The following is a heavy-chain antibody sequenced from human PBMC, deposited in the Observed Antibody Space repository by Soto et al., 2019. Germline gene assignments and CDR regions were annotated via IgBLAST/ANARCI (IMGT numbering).Heavy chain of an antibody. CDR2: ISGYNGNT. J-gene: IGHJ5*02. CDR1: GYTFTSYG. D-gene: IGHD3-9*01. Sequence: AAVKVSCKDSGYTFTSYGMSWVRQASGQGLEWMGWISGYNGNTNYAQKLQGRVTMTTDTSTSTAYMELRSLRSDDTAVYYCATHYDILPNWFDPWGQGTLVTVSS. V-gene: IGHV1-18*04. CDR3: ATHYDILPNWFDP.